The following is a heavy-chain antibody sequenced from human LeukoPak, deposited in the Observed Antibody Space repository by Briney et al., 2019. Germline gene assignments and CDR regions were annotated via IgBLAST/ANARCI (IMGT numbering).Heavy chain of an antibody. D-gene: IGHD6-13*01. V-gene: IGHV3-64D*09. CDR1: GFTFSSYA. CDR2: ISSNGGST. J-gene: IGHJ4*02. Sequence: GGSLRLSCSAAGFTFSSYAMHWVRQAPGKGREYVSAISSNGGSTYYGDSVKGRFTISRENSKNTLYLQMSSLRAEDTAVYYCVAGYSSSWSYFYYWGQGNLVTVSS. CDR3: VAGYSSSWSYFYY.